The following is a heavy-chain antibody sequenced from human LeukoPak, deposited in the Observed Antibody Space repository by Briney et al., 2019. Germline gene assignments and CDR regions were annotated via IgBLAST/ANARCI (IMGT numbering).Heavy chain of an antibody. J-gene: IGHJ4*02. Sequence: PGGSLRLSCAASGFTFSSYAISWVRQAPGKGLEWVSGISDSGDRAHYADSVKGRFTISRDNSKNTLYLQMNSLRAEDTAVYFCAKQTTGYSGSGVDYWGQGTLVTVSS. V-gene: IGHV3-23*01. D-gene: IGHD3-10*01. CDR1: GFTFSSYA. CDR2: ISDSGDRA. CDR3: AKQTTGYSGSGVDY.